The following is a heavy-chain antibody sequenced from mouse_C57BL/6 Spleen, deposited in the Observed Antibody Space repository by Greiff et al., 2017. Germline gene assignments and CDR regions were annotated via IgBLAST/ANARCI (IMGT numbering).Heavy chain of an antibody. V-gene: IGHV1-61*01. Sequence: VQLQQPGAELVRPGSSVKLSCKASGYTFTSYWMDWVKQRPGQGLEWIGNIYPSDSETHYNQKFKDKATLTVDKSSSTAYMQLSSLTSEDSAVXYCAKGGDGYFDYWGQGTTLTVSS. CDR3: AKGGDGYFDY. J-gene: IGHJ2*01. CDR2: IYPSDSET. CDR1: GYTFTSYW.